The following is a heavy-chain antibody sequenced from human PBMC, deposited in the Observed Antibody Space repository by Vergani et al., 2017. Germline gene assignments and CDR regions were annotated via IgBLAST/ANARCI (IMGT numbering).Heavy chain of an antibody. Sequence: EVHLEQSGAEVKRPGTTVKISCKVSGHTSSDLQIHWVQQGPGRGLEWMGLFDLEDGQSIQTDKFVGRVTMTADKSLDTAYMEIASLRSDDTAVYYCATVALRGIRFFDRWGRGTPVTVSS. J-gene: IGHJ2*01. CDR3: ATVALRGIRFFDR. CDR1: GHTSSDLQ. V-gene: IGHV1-69-2*01. D-gene: IGHD3-16*01. CDR2: FDLEDGQS.